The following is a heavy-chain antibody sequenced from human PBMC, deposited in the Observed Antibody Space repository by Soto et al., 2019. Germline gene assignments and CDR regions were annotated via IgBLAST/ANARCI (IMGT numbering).Heavy chain of an antibody. CDR2: ISTNGGST. Sequence: GGSLRLSCSASGFTFSIYAMHWVRQAPGKGLEYVSSISTNGGSTDYADSVKGRFTISRDNSKNTVYLQMNSLETEDTAIYSCTRVIKGRTTYFDYWGQGALVTVSS. CDR1: GFTFSIYA. V-gene: IGHV3-64*04. D-gene: IGHD1-26*01. CDR3: TRVIKGRTTYFDY. J-gene: IGHJ4*02.